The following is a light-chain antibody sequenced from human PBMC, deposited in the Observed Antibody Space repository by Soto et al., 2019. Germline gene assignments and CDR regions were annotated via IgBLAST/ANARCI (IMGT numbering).Light chain of an antibody. Sequence: QAVVTQEPSSSVSPGGTVTLTCGLSSGSVSTNYYPSWYQQTPGQAPRTLMYNTNTRSPGVPDRFSGSILGNKAALTITGAQADDECDYYCVLYMGRGISVFGNGTQLTVL. V-gene: IGLV8-61*01. J-gene: IGLJ7*01. CDR1: SGSVSTNYY. CDR3: VLYMGRGISV. CDR2: NTN.